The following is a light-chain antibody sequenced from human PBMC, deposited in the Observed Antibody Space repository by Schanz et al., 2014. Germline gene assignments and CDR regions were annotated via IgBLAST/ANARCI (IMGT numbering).Light chain of an antibody. CDR1: QSVSSSY. J-gene: IGKJ1*01. Sequence: EIVLTQSPGTLSLSPGERATLSCRASQSVSSSYLVWYQQKPGQAPRLLIYGASTRATGIPARFSGSGSGTEFTLTISRLEPEDFAVYYCQQYGSSPPTFGQGTKVEIK. CDR3: QQYGSSPPT. CDR2: GAS. V-gene: IGKV3-20*01.